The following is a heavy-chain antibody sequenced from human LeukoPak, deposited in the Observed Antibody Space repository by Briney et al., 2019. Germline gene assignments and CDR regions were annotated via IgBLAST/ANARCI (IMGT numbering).Heavy chain of an antibody. CDR1: GFTFSSYS. CDR3: ATASGTYTSTY. D-gene: IGHD1-26*01. CDR2: ISSSSSYI. V-gene: IGHV3-21*01. Sequence: GGSLRLSCAASGFTFSSYSMNWVRQAPGKGLEWVSSISSSSSYIYYADSVKGRFTISRDNSKNTLYLQLNSLRAEDTAVYYCATASGTYTSTYWGQGTLVTVSS. J-gene: IGHJ4*02.